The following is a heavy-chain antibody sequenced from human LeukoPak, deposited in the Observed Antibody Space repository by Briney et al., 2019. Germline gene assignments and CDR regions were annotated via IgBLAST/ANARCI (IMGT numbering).Heavy chain of an antibody. V-gene: IGHV3-74*01. CDR2: INSDASVT. Sequence: GGSLRLSCAASGSTFSNYWMHWVRQTPGKGLVWVSRINSDASVTTYADSVKGRFTISRDNAKNTLYLQMNSLKTEDTAVYYCTRLSGDNWNYGGNFDSWGQGTLVTVSS. J-gene: IGHJ4*02. CDR1: GSTFSNYW. CDR3: TRLSGDNWNYGGNFDS. D-gene: IGHD1-7*01.